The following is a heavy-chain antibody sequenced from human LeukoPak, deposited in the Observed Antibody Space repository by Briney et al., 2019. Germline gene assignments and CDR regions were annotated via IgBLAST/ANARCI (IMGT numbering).Heavy chain of an antibody. CDR1: GFTVSSNY. CDR3: ARDRSDSSGYYVP. D-gene: IGHD3-22*01. CDR2: IYSGGST. J-gene: IGHJ5*02. V-gene: IGHV3-53*01. Sequence: PGGSLRLSCAASGFTVSSNYMSWVRQAPGKGLEWVSVIYSGGSTYYADSVKGRFTISRDNSKNTLYLQMNSPRAEDTAVYYCARDRSDSSGYYVPWGQGTLVTVSS.